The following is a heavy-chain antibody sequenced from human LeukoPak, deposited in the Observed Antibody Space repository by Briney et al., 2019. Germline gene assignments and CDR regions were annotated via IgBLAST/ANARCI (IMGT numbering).Heavy chain of an antibody. V-gene: IGHV3-30-3*01. D-gene: IGHD6-19*01. CDR3: ARGRSAVAGGFDY. Sequence: GGSLRLSCAASGFTFSSYAMHWVRQAPGKGLEWVGVISYDGSNKYYADSVKGRFTISGDNSKNTLYLQMNSLRAEDTAVYYCARGRSAVAGGFDYWGQGTLVTVSS. CDR2: ISYDGSNK. J-gene: IGHJ4*02. CDR1: GFTFSSYA.